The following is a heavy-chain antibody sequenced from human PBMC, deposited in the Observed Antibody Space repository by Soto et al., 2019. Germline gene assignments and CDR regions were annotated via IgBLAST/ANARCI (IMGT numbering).Heavy chain of an antibody. D-gene: IGHD3-10*01. Sequence: SQTLSLTCTVSGGSISSSSYYWGWIRQPPGKGLEWIGSIYYSGSTYYNPSLKSRVTISVDTSKNPFSLKLSSVTAADTAVYYCARIGEITMVRGVIGWGQGTLVTVSS. V-gene: IGHV4-39*01. CDR2: IYYSGST. J-gene: IGHJ4*02. CDR1: GGSISSSSYY. CDR3: ARIGEITMVRGVIG.